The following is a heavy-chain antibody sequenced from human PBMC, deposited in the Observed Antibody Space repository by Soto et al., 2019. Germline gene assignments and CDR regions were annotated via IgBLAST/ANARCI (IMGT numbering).Heavy chain of an antibody. CDR2: VNGVGAT. V-gene: IGHV3-23*01. D-gene: IGHD6-13*01. CDR3: AEDLWQINSWYASDS. Sequence: GGSLRLSCAASGFNFNDYAFNWVRQAPGKGLEWVSFVNGVGATYYADSVQGRFTISRDNSKNTLYLQMSRLRVEDTAVYFCAEDLWQINSWYASDSWGQGTQVTVSS. J-gene: IGHJ4*02. CDR1: GFNFNDYA.